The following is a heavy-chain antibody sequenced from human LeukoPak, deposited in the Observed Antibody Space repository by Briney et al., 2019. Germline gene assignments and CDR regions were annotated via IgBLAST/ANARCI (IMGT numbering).Heavy chain of an antibody. CDR1: GGSISSYY. D-gene: IGHD3-22*01. CDR3: ARRSITMIVGFDI. V-gene: IGHV4-59*08. J-gene: IGHJ3*02. CDR2: IYYSGST. Sequence: SETLSLTCTVSGGSISSYYWSWIRQPPGKGLERIGYIYYSGSTNYNPSLKSRVTISVDTSKNQFSLKLSSVTAADTAVYYCARRSITMIVGFDIWGQGTMVTVSS.